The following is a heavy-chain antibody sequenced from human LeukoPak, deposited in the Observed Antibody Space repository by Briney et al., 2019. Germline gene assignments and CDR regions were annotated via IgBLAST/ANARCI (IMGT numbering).Heavy chain of an antibody. Sequence: GGSLRLSCAASGFTFSSYGMHWVRQAPGKGLEWVAVIWYDGSNKYYADSVKGRFTISRDNSKNTLYLQMNSLRAEDTAVYYCARGGDIVVVVAAPARGYGMDVWGQGTTVTASS. V-gene: IGHV3-33*01. CDR1: GFTFSSYG. D-gene: IGHD2-15*01. J-gene: IGHJ6*02. CDR2: IWYDGSNK. CDR3: ARGGDIVVVVAAPARGYGMDV.